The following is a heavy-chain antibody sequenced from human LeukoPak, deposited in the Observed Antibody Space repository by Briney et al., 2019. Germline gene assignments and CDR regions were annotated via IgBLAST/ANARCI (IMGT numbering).Heavy chain of an antibody. V-gene: IGHV3-74*01. CDR1: GFTFSSYW. CDR3: ARVSRGDILTGQKVVGYFDY. D-gene: IGHD3-9*01. CDR2: INSDGSST. Sequence: GGSLRLSCAASGFTFSSYWMHWVRQAPGKGLVWVSRINSDGSSTSYADSVKGRFTISRDNAKNTLYLQMNSLRAEDTAVYYCARVSRGDILTGQKVVGYFDYWGQGTLVTVSS. J-gene: IGHJ4*02.